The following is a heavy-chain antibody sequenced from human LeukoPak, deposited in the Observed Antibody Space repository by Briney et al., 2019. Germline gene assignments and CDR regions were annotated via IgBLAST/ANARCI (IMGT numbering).Heavy chain of an antibody. CDR1: GGTFSSYT. Sequence: SVKVSCKASGGTFSSYTISWVRQAPGQGLDWMGRIIPVLGIANYAQKFQGRLTITAVKSTSTAYMVLSSLRSEDTAVYYCARVIYGDYIDYWGQGTLVTVSS. J-gene: IGHJ4*02. V-gene: IGHV1-69*02. CDR3: ARVIYGDYIDY. D-gene: IGHD4-17*01. CDR2: IIPVLGIA.